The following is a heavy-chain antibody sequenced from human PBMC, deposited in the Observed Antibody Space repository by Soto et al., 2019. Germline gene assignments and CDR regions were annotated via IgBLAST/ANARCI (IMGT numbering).Heavy chain of an antibody. J-gene: IGHJ6*01. CDR1: GFTFSSYA. Sequence: GGSLRLSCAASGFTFSSYAMSWVRQAPGKGLEWVSAISGSGGSTYYADSVKGRFTISRDNSKNTLYLQMNSLRAEDTAVYYCAKDIQLWPASYYYGMDVWGQGTTVTVSS. V-gene: IGHV3-23*01. D-gene: IGHD5-18*01. CDR3: AKDIQLWPASYYYGMDV. CDR2: ISGSGGST.